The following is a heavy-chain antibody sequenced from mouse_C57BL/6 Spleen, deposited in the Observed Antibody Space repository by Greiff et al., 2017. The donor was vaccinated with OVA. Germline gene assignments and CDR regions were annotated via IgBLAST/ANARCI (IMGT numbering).Heavy chain of an antibody. CDR3: ARAEYGYYGYYYAMDY. Sequence: VQVVESGPELVKPGASVKISCKASGYTFTDYYINWVKQRPGQGLEWIGWIFPGSGSTYYNEKFKGKATLTVDKSSSTAYMLLSSLTSEDSAVYFCARAEYGYYGYYYAMDYWGQGTSVTVSS. J-gene: IGHJ4*01. D-gene: IGHD2-3*01. CDR2: IFPGSGST. CDR1: GYTFTDYY. V-gene: IGHV1-75*01.